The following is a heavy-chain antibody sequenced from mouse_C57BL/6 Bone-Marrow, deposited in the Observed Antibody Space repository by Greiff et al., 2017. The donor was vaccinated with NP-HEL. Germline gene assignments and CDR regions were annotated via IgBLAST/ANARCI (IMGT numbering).Heavy chain of an antibody. CDR2: INPSTGGT. V-gene: IGHV1-42*01. D-gene: IGHD2-3*01. CDR3: ARLDDGYYAFAY. CDR1: GYSCSGYD. J-gene: IGHJ3*01. Sequence: EVKLMESGPELVKPGASVKISGKASGYSCSGYDMNGVKQSPEKSLEWIGEINPSTGGTTYNQKFKAKATLTVDKSSSTAYMQLKSLTSEDSAVYYCARLDDGYYAFAYWGQGTLVTVSA.